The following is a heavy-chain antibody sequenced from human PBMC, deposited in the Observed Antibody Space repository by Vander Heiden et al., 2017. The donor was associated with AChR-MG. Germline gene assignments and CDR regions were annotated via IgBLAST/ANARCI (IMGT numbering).Heavy chain of an antibody. V-gene: IGHV3-23*01. CDR2: ISGSGGST. J-gene: IGHJ4*02. D-gene: IGHD4-17*01. CDR3: AKVPTSDYGDYYFDY. Sequence: EVQLLESGGGLVQPGGALRLSCAASGFTFSGYAMSWVRQAPGKGLEWVSAISGSGGSTYYADSVKGRFTISRDNSKNTLYLQMNSLRAEDTAVYYCAKVPTSDYGDYYFDYWGQGTLVTVSS. CDR1: GFTFSGYA.